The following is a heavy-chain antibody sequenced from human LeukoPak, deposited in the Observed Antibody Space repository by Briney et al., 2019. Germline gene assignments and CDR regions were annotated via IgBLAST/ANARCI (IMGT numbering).Heavy chain of an antibody. J-gene: IGHJ4*02. CDR2: ICYSGST. D-gene: IGHD3-16*01. Sequence: SETLSLTCTVSGGSISSGGYYWSWIRQHPGKGLEWIGYICYSGSTYYNPSLKSRVTISVDTSKNQFSLKLSSVTAADTAVYYCARAGGFFSPFGYWGQGTLVTVSS. V-gene: IGHV4-31*03. CDR1: GGSISSGGYY. CDR3: ARAGGFFSPFGY.